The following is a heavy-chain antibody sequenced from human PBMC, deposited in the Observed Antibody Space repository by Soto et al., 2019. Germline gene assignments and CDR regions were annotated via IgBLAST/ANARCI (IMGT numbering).Heavy chain of an antibody. J-gene: IGHJ4*02. V-gene: IGHV1-18*01. D-gene: IGHD3-22*01. CDR1: GYTFTSYG. CDR3: ARDLAYITMIVVVEGGFDY. Sequence: ASVKVSCKASGYTFTSYGISWVRQAPGQGLEWMGWISAYNGNTNYAQKLQGRVTMTTDTSTSTAYMELRSLRSDDTAVYYCARDLAYITMIVVVEGGFDYWGQGTLVTVSS. CDR2: ISAYNGNT.